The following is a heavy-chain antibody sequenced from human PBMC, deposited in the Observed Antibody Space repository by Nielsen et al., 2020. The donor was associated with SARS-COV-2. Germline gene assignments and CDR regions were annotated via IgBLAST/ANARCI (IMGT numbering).Heavy chain of an antibody. CDR2: ISYDGSNK. CDR3: AKVGGAAAGTWSGHFDY. V-gene: IGHV3-30*18. D-gene: IGHD6-13*01. CDR1: GFTFSSYG. Sequence: GESLKNSCAASGFTFSSYGMHWVRQAPGKGLEWVAVISYDGSNKYYADSVKGRFTISRDNSKNTLYLQMNSLRAEDTAVYYCAKVGGAAAGTWSGHFDYWGQGTLVTVSS. J-gene: IGHJ4*02.